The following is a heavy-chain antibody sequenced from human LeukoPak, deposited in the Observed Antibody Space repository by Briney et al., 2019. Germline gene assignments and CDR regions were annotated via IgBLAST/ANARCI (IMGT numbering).Heavy chain of an antibody. CDR1: GFTFSSYS. CDR3: ARDLELSIALYYFDY. D-gene: IGHD3-10*01. CDR2: ISSSSSTI. J-gene: IGHJ4*02. Sequence: GGSLRLSCAASGFTFSSYSMNWVREAPGKGLEWVSYISSSSSTIYYADSVKGRFTISRDNAKNSLYLQMNSLRAEDTAVYYCARDLELSIALYYFDYWGQGTLVTVSS. V-gene: IGHV3-48*04.